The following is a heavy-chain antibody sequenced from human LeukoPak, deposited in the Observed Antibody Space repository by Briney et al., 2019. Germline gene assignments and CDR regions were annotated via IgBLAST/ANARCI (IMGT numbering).Heavy chain of an antibody. D-gene: IGHD2-8*01. V-gene: IGHV3-21*01. CDR3: ARAGDCTNGVCLVYYFDY. CDR2: ISSSSSYI. CDR1: GFTFSSYS. Sequence: GGSLRLSCAASGFTFSSYSMNWVRRARGKGLEWVSSISSSSSYIYYADSVKGRFTVSRDNAKNSLYLQMNSLRAEDTAVYYCARAGDCTNGVCLVYYFDYWGQGTLVTVSS. J-gene: IGHJ4*02.